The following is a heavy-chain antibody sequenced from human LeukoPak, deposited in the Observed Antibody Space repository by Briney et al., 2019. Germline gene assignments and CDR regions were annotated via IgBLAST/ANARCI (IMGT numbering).Heavy chain of an antibody. V-gene: IGHV1-2*02. J-gene: IGHJ3*02. D-gene: IGHD3-22*01. Sequence: ASVKVSCKASGYSFSDNYVHWVRQAPGQGLEYMGWISPKSGDTNFSQRLKGRLTMTSDTSINTVYMEMRKLKSDDTAVYFCARGKDDSTGHYDAFDIWGHGTMVTVSS. CDR1: GYSFSDNY. CDR3: ARGKDDSTGHYDAFDI. CDR2: ISPKSGDT.